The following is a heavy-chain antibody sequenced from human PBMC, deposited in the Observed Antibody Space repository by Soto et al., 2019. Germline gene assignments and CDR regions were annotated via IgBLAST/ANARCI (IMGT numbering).Heavy chain of an antibody. D-gene: IGHD6-13*01. CDR2: IYYSGST. CDR1: GGSISSYY. CDR3: ARRTSSFDFDY. J-gene: IGHJ4*02. Sequence: SETLSLTCTVSGGSISSYYWSWIRQPPGKGLEWIGYIYYSGSTKYNPSLKSRVTISVDTSKNQFSLKLSSLTAADTAVYYCARRTSSFDFDYWGPGTPFTASS. V-gene: IGHV4-59*01.